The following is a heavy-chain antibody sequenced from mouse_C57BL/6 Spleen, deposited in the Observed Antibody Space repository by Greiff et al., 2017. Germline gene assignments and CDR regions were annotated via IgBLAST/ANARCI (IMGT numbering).Heavy chain of an antibody. V-gene: IGHV14-1*01. Sequence: EVQLQQSGAELVRPGASVKLSCTASGFNIKDYYMHWVKQRPEQGLEWIGRIDPEDGDTEYAPKFQGKATMTADTSSNTSYLHLSSLTSEDTAVYYCTRGYYYGSRFAYWGQGTLVTVSA. J-gene: IGHJ3*01. CDR2: IDPEDGDT. CDR3: TRGYYYGSRFAY. D-gene: IGHD1-1*01. CDR1: GFNIKDYY.